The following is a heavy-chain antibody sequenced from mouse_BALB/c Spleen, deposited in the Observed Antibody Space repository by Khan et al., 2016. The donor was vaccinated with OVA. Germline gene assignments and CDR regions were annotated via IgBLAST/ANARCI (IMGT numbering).Heavy chain of an antibody. Sequence: QVQLKEAGAELVRPGASVNLSCKTSGYIFTSYWIHWVKQRSAQGLEWIARIFPGTDSTYYNEQFKGEATLTADKSSSTAYLQLSSMTSEDSAVYFCAKYCITTHAMDYWGQGTTVTVSS. J-gene: IGHJ4*01. CDR2: IFPGTDST. D-gene: IGHD1-1*01. CDR1: GYIFTSYW. V-gene: IGHV1S132*01. CDR3: AKYCITTHAMDY.